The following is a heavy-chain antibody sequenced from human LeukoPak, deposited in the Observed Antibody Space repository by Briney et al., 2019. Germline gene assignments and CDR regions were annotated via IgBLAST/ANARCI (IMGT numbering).Heavy chain of an antibody. V-gene: IGHV3-7*01. Sequence: GGSLRLSCAASGFTFSRYWMNWVRQAPGKGLEWVANINLDGSEKYYGDSVKGRFTISRDNAKNSLYLHMNSLRAEDTAVYYCVASPYNSGWDAYWGQGPLAIVSS. D-gene: IGHD6-19*01. CDR3: VASPYNSGWDAY. CDR2: INLDGSEK. J-gene: IGHJ4*02. CDR1: GFTFSRYW.